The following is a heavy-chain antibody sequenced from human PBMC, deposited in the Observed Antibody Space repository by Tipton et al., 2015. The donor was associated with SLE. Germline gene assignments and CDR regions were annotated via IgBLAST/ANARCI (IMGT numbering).Heavy chain of an antibody. CDR2: ISNNGKIK. Sequence: SLRLSCAASGFTFKNYVMHWVRQAPGKGLQWVAIISNNGKIKFYADSVQGRFTISRDNSKNTLYLQMDSLRNDDTAVYYCARVGNFYDSSGLDPLDFWGRGTLVTVSS. J-gene: IGHJ4*02. V-gene: IGHV3-30*01. CDR3: ARVGNFYDSSGLDPLDF. D-gene: IGHD3-22*01. CDR1: GFTFKNYV.